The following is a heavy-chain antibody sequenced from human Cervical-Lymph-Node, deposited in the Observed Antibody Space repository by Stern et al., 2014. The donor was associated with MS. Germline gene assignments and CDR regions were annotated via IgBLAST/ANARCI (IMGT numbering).Heavy chain of an antibody. CDR3: ARGPVVDALEGARDDY. J-gene: IGHJ4*02. D-gene: IGHD2-15*01. CDR2: ISDSSSTV. Sequence: MQLVESGGGLVKPGGSLRLSCAASGFTFSDFYMSWIRQAPGQGLEWVSYISDSSSTVYYAGSGKGRFTISRDNASNSLYLQMNSLRADDTAVYDCARGPVVDALEGARDDYWGQGTLVTVSS. CDR1: GFTFSDFY. V-gene: IGHV3-11*01.